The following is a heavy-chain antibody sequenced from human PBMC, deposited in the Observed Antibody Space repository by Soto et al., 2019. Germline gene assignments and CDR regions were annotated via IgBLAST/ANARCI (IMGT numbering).Heavy chain of an antibody. CDR3: ARVIIPPTLALFDY. D-gene: IGHD3-3*02. CDR1: GGSVSSGSYY. Sequence: SETLSLTCTVSGGSVSSGSYYWSWIRQPPGKGLEWIGYIYYSGSTNYNPSLKSRVTISVDTSKNQFSLKLSSVTAADTAVYYCARVIIPPTLALFDYWGQGTLVTVSS. J-gene: IGHJ4*02. CDR2: IYYSGST. V-gene: IGHV4-61*01.